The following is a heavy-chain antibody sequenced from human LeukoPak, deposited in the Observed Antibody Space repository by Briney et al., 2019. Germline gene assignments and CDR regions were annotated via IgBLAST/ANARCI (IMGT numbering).Heavy chain of an antibody. D-gene: IGHD3-22*01. CDR1: GYSFTSYW. Sequence: GESLKISCKGSGYSFTSYWIGWVRQMPGTGLEWMGIICPGDSDTRYSPSFQGQVTLSADKSISTAYLQWSSLKASDTAMYYCARRDYYHSSGYYYQYFFDYWGQGTLVTVSS. CDR2: ICPGDSDT. J-gene: IGHJ4*02. CDR3: ARRDYYHSSGYYYQYFFDY. V-gene: IGHV5-51*01.